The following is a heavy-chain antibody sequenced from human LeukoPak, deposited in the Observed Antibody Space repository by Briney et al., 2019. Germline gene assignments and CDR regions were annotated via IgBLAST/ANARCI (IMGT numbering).Heavy chain of an antibody. Sequence: PGGSLRLSCAASGFTFSSYAMSWVRQAPGKGLEWVSAISGSGGSTYYADSVRGRFTISRDNSKNTLYLQMNSLRAEDTAVYYCAKPMSGYGSGSSHFDYWGQGTLVTVSS. CDR2: ISGSGGST. J-gene: IGHJ4*02. CDR3: AKPMSGYGSGSSHFDY. CDR1: GFTFSSYA. V-gene: IGHV3-23*01. D-gene: IGHD3-10*01.